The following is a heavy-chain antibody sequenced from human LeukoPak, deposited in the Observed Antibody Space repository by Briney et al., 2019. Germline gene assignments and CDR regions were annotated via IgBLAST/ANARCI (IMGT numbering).Heavy chain of an antibody. J-gene: IGHJ4*02. V-gene: IGHV1-69*05. CDR2: IIPIFDTA. CDR1: GGTFSSYA. Sequence: GASVKVSCKASGGTFSSYAISWVRQTPGEGREWMGGIIPIFDTANYAQKFQGRVTIATDESTSTAYMELSSLRSEDTAVYYCARAPKRFGELLSIAGFDYWGQGTLVTVSS. CDR3: ARAPKRFGELLSIAGFDY. D-gene: IGHD3-10*01.